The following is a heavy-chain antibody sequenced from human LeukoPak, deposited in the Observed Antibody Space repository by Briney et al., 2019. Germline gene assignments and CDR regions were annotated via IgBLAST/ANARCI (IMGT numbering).Heavy chain of an antibody. CDR1: GGSFSGYY. D-gene: IGHD3-10*01. CDR3: ARVAYYGSGSYYPDY. J-gene: IGHJ4*02. V-gene: IGHV4-34*01. Sequence: SETLSLTCAVYGGSFSGYYWSWIRQPPGKGLEWIGEINHSGSTNYNPSLKSRVTISVDTSKNQFSLKLSSVTAADTAVYYCARVAYYGSGSYYPDYWGQGTLVTVSS. CDR2: INHSGST.